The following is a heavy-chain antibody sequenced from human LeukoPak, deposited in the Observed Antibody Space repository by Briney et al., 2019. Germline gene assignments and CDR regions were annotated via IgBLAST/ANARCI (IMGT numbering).Heavy chain of an antibody. CDR2: IKSKTDGGTT. CDR3: TTDLPSGNSDMIDY. D-gene: IGHD4-23*01. CDR1: GFTFSIAW. Sequence: PGGSLRLSCAASGFTFSIAWMSWVRQAPGKGLEWVGRIKSKTDGGTTDYAAPVKGRFTISRDDSKDTLYLQMNSLKIEDTAVYYCTTDLPSGNSDMIDYWGQGTLVTVSS. V-gene: IGHV3-15*01. J-gene: IGHJ4*02.